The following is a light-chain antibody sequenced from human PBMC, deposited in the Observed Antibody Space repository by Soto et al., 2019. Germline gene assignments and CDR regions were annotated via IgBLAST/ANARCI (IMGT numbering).Light chain of an antibody. CDR2: SNN. CDR1: SSNIGSNT. V-gene: IGLV1-44*01. CDR3: ASWDDSLNGQVV. Sequence: QSVLTQPPSASGTHGQRVTISCSGSSSNIGSNTVNWYQQLPGTAPKLLIYSNNQRPSGVPDRFSGSKSVTSASLAISGLQSEDEADYYCASWDDSLNGQVVFGGGTKPTVL. J-gene: IGLJ2*01.